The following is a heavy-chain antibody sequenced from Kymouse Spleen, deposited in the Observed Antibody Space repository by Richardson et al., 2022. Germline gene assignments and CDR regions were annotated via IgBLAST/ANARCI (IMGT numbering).Heavy chain of an antibody. Sequence: QVQLQQWGAGLLKPSETLSLTCAVYGGSFSGYYWSWIRQPPGKGLEWIGEINHSGSTNYNPSLKSRVTISVDTSKNQFSLKLSSVTAADTAVYYCARWDYYGSGSYYKYYGMDVWGQGTTVTVSS. CDR2: INHSGST. V-gene: IGHV4-34*01. D-gene: IGHD3-10*01. CDR1: GGSFSGYY. CDR3: ARWDYYGSGSYYKYYGMDV. J-gene: IGHJ6*02.